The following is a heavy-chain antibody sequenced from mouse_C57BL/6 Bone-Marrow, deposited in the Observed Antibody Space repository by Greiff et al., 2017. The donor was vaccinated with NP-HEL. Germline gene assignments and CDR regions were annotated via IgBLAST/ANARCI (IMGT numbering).Heavy chain of an antibody. CDR3: ARNRDYAKAYYFDY. V-gene: IGHV2-9-1*01. CDR1: GFSLTSYA. D-gene: IGHD2-4*01. J-gene: IGHJ2*01. Sequence: VKLMESGPGLVAPSQSLSITCTVSGFSLTSYAISWVRQPPGKGLEWLGVIWTGGGTNYNSALKSRLSISKDNSKSQVFLKMNSLQTDDTARYYCARNRDYAKAYYFDYWGQGTTLTVSS. CDR2: IWTGGGT.